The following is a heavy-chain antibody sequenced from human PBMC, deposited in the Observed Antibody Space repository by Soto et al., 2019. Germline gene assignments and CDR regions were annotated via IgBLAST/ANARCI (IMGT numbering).Heavy chain of an antibody. CDR1: GFTFSSNW. Sequence: GGSLRLSCVGSGFTFSSNWMTWVRQAPGKGLEWVGNIRQDGSEKNYVDSVKGRFTISRDNAMNSLYLQMNSLRAEDTAVYYRAREIVVARGASYFDYWGPGTLVTVSS. CDR3: AREIVVARGASYFDY. J-gene: IGHJ4*02. D-gene: IGHD2-2*01. V-gene: IGHV3-7*04. CDR2: IRQDGSEK.